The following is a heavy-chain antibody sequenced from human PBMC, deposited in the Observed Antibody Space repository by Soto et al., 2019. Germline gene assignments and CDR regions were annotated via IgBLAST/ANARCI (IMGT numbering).Heavy chain of an antibody. CDR1: GGSTSSSY. CDR2: IHYSGIT. D-gene: IGHD4-17*01. J-gene: IGHJ4*02. V-gene: IGHV4-59*01. CDR3: ARDPRLPTY. Sequence: NPSETLSLTCTVSGGSTSSSYWSWIRQPPGKGLELIAYIHYSGITNYNPSLKSRVTISVDTSKNQFSLNVSSVTAADTAVYYCARDPRLPTYWGQGILVTVSS.